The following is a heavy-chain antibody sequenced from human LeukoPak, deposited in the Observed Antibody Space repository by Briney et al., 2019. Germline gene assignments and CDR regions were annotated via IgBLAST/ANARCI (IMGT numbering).Heavy chain of an antibody. J-gene: IGHJ4*02. CDR2: INGAGDNT. D-gene: IGHD3-16*01. CDR1: GYTFSSDG. CDR3: AKVSVCYGCYLDY. V-gene: IGHV3-23*01. Sequence: PGGSLRLSCAASGYTFSSDGLTWGRQAPGKGVEGGSTINGAGDNTYYAETVKGRFTISRDNSKNTLYLQMHSLRAEDTAIYYCAKVSVCYGCYLDYWGQGTLVTVSS.